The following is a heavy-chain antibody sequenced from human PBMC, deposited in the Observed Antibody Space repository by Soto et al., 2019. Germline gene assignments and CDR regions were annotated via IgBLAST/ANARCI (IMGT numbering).Heavy chain of an antibody. D-gene: IGHD3-3*01. Sequence: PWGSLRLSCAASGFTFSSYAMSWVRQAPGKGLEWVSAISGSGGSTYDADSVKGRFTISRDNSKNTLYLQRNRLRAEDTAVYYCATAPVLRFLEWLLDYWGQGTLATVSS. CDR2: ISGSGGST. V-gene: IGHV3-23*01. CDR3: ATAPVLRFLEWLLDY. J-gene: IGHJ4*02. CDR1: GFTFSSYA.